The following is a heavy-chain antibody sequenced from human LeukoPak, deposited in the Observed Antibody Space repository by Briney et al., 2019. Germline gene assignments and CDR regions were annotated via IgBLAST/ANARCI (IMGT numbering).Heavy chain of an antibody. CDR2: IKSKTDGGTT. CDR3: TSSGSSGAGDFDY. D-gene: IGHD1-26*01. CDR1: GFIFSNVW. V-gene: IGHV3-15*01. Sequence: GGSLRLSCAVSGFIFSNVWMSWVRQAPGKGLEWVGRIKSKTDGGTTDYAAPVEGRFTISRDDSKNTLYLQLNSLKTEDTAVYYCTSSGSSGAGDFDYWGQGTLVTVSS. J-gene: IGHJ4*02.